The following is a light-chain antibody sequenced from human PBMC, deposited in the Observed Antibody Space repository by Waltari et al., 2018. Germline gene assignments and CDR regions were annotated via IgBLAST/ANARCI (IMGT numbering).Light chain of an antibody. V-gene: IGLV2-14*03. CDR2: DVS. CDR1: SRDIGFYNY. CDR3: NSYAGSSSWV. J-gene: IGLJ3*02. Sequence: QSALPQPASVPGSPGQPITISCPGTSRDIGFYNYGYWYQPHPGKAPKLMIYDVSERPSGVSNRFSGSKSGNTASLTISGLQAEDEADYYCNSYAGSSSWVFGGGTKLTVL.